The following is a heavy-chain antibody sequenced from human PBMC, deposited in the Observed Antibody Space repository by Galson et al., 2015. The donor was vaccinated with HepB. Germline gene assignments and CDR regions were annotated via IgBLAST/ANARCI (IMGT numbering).Heavy chain of an antibody. V-gene: IGHV3-30*03. Sequence: SLRLSCAASGFTFSSYGMHWVRQAPGKGLEWVAVISYDGSNKYYADSVKGRFTVSRDNSQNTLYLQMNSLRAEDMAVYYCASSQDGYFQHWGQGTLVTVSS. J-gene: IGHJ1*01. CDR2: ISYDGSNK. CDR1: GFTFSSYG. CDR3: ASSQDGYFQH.